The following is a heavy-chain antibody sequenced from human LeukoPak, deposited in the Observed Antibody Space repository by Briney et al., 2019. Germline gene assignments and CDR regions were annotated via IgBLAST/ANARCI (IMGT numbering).Heavy chain of an antibody. J-gene: IGHJ4*02. D-gene: IGHD3-22*01. CDR1: RYSFTSYG. V-gene: IGHV1-18*01. CDR3: ASACYDSSGYYCFDY. CDR2: ISAYNGNT. Sequence: ASVKVSCKASRYSFTSYGISWVRQAPRQGLEWMWWISAYNGNTNYAQKLQGRVTMTTDTSPSTDYMEQRSVRSDSTDVHYSASACYDSSGYYCFDYWGQRTLVTVSS.